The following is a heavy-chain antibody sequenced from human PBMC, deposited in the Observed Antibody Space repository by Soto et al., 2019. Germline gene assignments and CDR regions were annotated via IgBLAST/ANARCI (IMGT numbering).Heavy chain of an antibody. CDR2: INPSGGST. CDR1: GYTFTSYY. V-gene: IGHV1-46*01. Sequence: ASVKVSCKASGYTFTSYYMHWVRQAPGQGLEWMGIINPSGGSTSYAQKFQGRVTMTRDTSTSTVYMELSSLRSEDTAVYYCARGGYCSSTSCYTSYYYYGMDVCGQGPTVTVYS. CDR3: ARGGYCSSTSCYTSYYYYGMDV. D-gene: IGHD2-2*02. J-gene: IGHJ6*02.